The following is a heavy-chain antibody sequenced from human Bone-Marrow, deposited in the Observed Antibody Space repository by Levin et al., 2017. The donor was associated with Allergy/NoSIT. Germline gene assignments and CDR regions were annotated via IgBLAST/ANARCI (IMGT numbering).Heavy chain of an antibody. V-gene: IGHV3-33*01. CDR1: GFTFSSYG. CDR3: ARVPSGSYFLMDY. D-gene: IGHD1-26*01. J-gene: IGHJ4*02. CDR2: IWYDGSNK. Sequence: QPGGSLRLSCAASGFTFSSYGMHWVRQAPGKGLEWVAVIWYDGSNKYYADSVKGRFTISRDNSKNTLYLQMNSLRAEDTAVYYCARVPSGSYFLMDYWGQGTLVTVSS.